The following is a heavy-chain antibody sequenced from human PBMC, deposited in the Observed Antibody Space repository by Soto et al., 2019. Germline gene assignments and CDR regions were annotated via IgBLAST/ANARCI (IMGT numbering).Heavy chain of an antibody. CDR1: GGSITSNHW. CDR3: ARDAAVPGETDRFDY. D-gene: IGHD6-19*01. CDR2: IYHSGSA. Sequence: SETLSLTCAVSGGSITSNHWWSCVRQSPEKGLEWIGEIYHSGSANFNPSLKSRVTMSVDTSKNQFSLKLSYVTAADTAMYYCARDAAVPGETDRFDYWGQGTLVTVSS. J-gene: IGHJ4*02. V-gene: IGHV4-4*02.